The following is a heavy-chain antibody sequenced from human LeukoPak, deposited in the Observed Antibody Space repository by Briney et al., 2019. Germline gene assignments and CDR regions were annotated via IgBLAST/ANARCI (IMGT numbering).Heavy chain of an antibody. J-gene: IGHJ4*02. D-gene: IGHD2-2*01. CDR3: ARAQPVVVPAAIDV. CDR2: IYTSGST. Sequence: SETLSLTCTVSGGSISSYYWSWIRQPAGKGLEWIGRIYTSGSTNYNPSLKSRVTMSVDTSKNQFSLKLSSVTAADTAVYYCARAQPVVVPAAIDVWGQGTLVTVSA. V-gene: IGHV4-4*07. CDR1: GGSISSYY.